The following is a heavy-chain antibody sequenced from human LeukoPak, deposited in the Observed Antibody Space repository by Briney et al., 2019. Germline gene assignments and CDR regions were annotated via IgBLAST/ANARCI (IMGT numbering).Heavy chain of an antibody. CDR2: TNPNSGGT. CDR3: ARGGGGPAAGPLHFDY. D-gene: IGHD6-13*01. J-gene: IGHJ4*02. V-gene: IGHV1-2*02. CDR1: GYTFTGYY. Sequence: GASVKVSCKASGYTFTGYYMHWVRQAPGQGLEWMGWTNPNSGGTNYAQKFQGRVTMTRDTSISTAYMEVSSLRSDDTAVYYCARGGGGPAAGPLHFDYWGQGTLVTVSS.